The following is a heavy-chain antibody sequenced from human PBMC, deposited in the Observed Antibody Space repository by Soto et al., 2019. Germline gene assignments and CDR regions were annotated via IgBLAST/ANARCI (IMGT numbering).Heavy chain of an antibody. CDR2: INHSGST. Sequence: QVQLQQWGAGLLKPSETLSLTCAVYGGSFSGYSWSWIRQPPGKGLEWIGEINHSGSTNYNPSLKSRVTISVDTSKNQFSRKLSAVTAADTAVYDRARGGGALVDDWGQGALVTVSS. D-gene: IGHD3-16*01. J-gene: IGHJ4*02. CDR1: GGSFSGYS. CDR3: ARGGGALVDD. V-gene: IGHV4-34*01.